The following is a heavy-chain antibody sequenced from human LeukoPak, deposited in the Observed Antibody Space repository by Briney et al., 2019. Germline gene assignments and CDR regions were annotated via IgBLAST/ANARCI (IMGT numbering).Heavy chain of an antibody. CDR2: IKQDGSEK. V-gene: IGHV3-7*01. J-gene: IGHJ4*02. Sequence: PGGSLRLSCAASGFTFSSYWMSWVRQAPGKGLEWVANIKQDGSEKYYVDSVKGRFTISRDNAKNSLYLQMNSLRAEDTAVYYCAREGHSGYDQEADYWAREPWSPSPQ. CDR1: GFTFSSYW. D-gene: IGHD5-12*01. CDR3: AREGHSGYDQEADY.